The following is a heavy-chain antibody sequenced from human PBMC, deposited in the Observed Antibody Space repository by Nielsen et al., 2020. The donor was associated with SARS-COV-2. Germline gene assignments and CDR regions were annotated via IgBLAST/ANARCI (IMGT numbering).Heavy chain of an antibody. CDR1: GGTFRRHA. CDR2: ISAYNGNT. Sequence: ASVKVSCKAYGGTFRRHAISWVRQAPGQGLEWMGWISAYNGNTNYAQKLQGRVTMTTDTSTSTAYMELTSLRSDDTAVYYCARDSGLEPCVYWGQGTLVTVSS. J-gene: IGHJ4*02. D-gene: IGHD3/OR15-3a*01. V-gene: IGHV1-18*01. CDR3: ARDSGLEPCVY.